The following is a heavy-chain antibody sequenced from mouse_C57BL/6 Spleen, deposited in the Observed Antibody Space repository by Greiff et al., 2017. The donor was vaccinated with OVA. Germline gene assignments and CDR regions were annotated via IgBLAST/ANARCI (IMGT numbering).Heavy chain of an antibody. J-gene: IGHJ2*01. CDR2: ISDGGSYT. Sequence: DVKLVESGGGLVKPGGSLKLSCAASGFTFSSYAMSWVRQTPEKRLEWVATISDGGSYTYYPDNVKGRFTISRDNAKNNLYLQMSHLKSEDTAMYYCAREGLGVLGGVFDYWGQGTTLTVSS. D-gene: IGHD1-1*01. CDR1: GFTFSSYA. CDR3: AREGLGVLGGVFDY. V-gene: IGHV5-4*01.